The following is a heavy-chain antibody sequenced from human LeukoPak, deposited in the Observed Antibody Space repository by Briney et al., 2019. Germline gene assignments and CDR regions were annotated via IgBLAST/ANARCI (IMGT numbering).Heavy chain of an antibody. CDR2: INPNSGGT. V-gene: IGHV1-2*02. Sequence: GASVKVSFKSSGYTFTGYYMHWVRQAPGQGLEWMGWINPNSGGTNYAQKFQGRVTMTRETSIGTAYMELNRLRSDDSAVYYCASGSYDSSDFEYFHHWGQGTQVTVSS. CDR3: ASGSYDSSDFEYFHH. D-gene: IGHD3-22*01. J-gene: IGHJ1*01. CDR1: GYTFTGYY.